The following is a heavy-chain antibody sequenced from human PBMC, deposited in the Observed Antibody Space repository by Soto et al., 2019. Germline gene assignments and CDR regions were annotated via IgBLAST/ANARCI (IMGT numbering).Heavy chain of an antibody. CDR1: GFTFRSYV. CDR2: TSYDGSDK. Sequence: QVQLVESGGGVVQPGTSLRVSCVGSGFTFRSYVIHWVRQAPGKGLEWVALTSYDGSDKYYDDSVRGRFTISRDNSRNTVDLQKGSLRLEGTALYYCARWGTTGGLDVWGQGTLVSVSS. D-gene: IGHD3-16*01. CDR3: ARWGTTGGLDV. J-gene: IGHJ1*01. V-gene: IGHV3-30*05.